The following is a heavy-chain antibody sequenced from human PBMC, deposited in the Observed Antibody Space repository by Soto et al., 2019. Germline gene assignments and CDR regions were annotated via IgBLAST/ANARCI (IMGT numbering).Heavy chain of an antibody. CDR3: ARVGSFETGDAFDI. CDR1: GFTFSSYS. D-gene: IGHD2-15*01. J-gene: IGHJ3*02. V-gene: IGHV3-21*01. Sequence: EVQLVESGGGLVKPGGSLRLSCAASGFTFSSYSMNWVRQAPGKGLEWVSSISSSSSYIYYADSVKGRFTISRDNAKNSLYLQMNSLRAEDTAVYYCARVGSFETGDAFDIWGQGTMVTVSS. CDR2: ISSSSSYI.